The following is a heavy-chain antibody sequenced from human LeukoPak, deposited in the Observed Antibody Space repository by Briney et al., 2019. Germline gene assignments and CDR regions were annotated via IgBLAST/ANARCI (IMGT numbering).Heavy chain of an antibody. D-gene: IGHD3-22*01. CDR3: ARDPINDYYDSSGYYLD. V-gene: IGHV1-46*01. CDR1: GYTFTRYY. CDR2: INPSGGST. J-gene: IGHJ4*02. Sequence: ASVKVSCKASGYTFTRYYMHWVRHAPGQGLEWRGNINPSGGSTSYAQKFQGRDTMTRDTSTSTVYMELRSLRSEDTTVYYCARDPINDYYDSSGYYLDWGQGTLVTVSS.